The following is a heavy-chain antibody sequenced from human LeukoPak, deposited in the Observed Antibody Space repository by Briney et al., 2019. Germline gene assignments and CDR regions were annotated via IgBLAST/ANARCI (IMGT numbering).Heavy chain of an antibody. Sequence: GGSLRLPCAASGFTFSSYSMNWVRQAPGKGLEWVSSISSSSSYIYYADSVKGRFTISRDNAKNSLYLQMNSLRAEDTAVYYCARARSGHAFDIWGQGTMVTVSS. J-gene: IGHJ3*02. V-gene: IGHV3-21*01. CDR1: GFTFSSYS. D-gene: IGHD3-3*01. CDR2: ISSSSSYI. CDR3: ARARSGHAFDI.